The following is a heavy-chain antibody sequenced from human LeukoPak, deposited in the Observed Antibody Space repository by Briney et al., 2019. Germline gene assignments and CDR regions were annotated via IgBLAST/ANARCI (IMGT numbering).Heavy chain of an antibody. J-gene: IGHJ6*02. CDR3: AREDGSGSYPGYYYGMDV. CDR1: GFTVSSNY. D-gene: IGHD3-10*01. Sequence: GGSLRLSCAASGFTVSSNYMNWVRQAPGKGLEWVSLIYTGGNTFYADSVKGRFTISRDISKNTLYLQMNSLRAEDTAVYYCAREDGSGSYPGYYYGMDVWGQGTTVTVSS. V-gene: IGHV3-53*01. CDR2: IYTGGNT.